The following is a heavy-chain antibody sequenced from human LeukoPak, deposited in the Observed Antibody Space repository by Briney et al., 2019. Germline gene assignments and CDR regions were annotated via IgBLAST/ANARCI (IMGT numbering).Heavy chain of an antibody. CDR3: ARGGPSGSYFDF. J-gene: IGHJ4*02. Sequence: TGGSLRLSCEASGFTFSSYWMHWVRQAPGKGLVWVSRINTDVSSTIYADSVKGRFTISRDNAKDTLYLQMNSLRAEDTAVYYCARGGPSGSYFDFWGQGTPVTVSS. V-gene: IGHV3-74*01. CDR2: INTDVSST. CDR1: GFTFSSYW. D-gene: IGHD1-26*01.